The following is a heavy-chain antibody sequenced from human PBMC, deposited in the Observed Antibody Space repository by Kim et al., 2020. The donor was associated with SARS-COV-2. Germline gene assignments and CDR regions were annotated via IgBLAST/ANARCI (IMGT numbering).Heavy chain of an antibody. Sequence: GKGRFTISRYNSKNTLFLQMNSLRAENTAVYYCAKTRSYSISCPESWGQGALVTVSS. D-gene: IGHD3-3*02. J-gene: IGHJ5*02. V-gene: IGHV3-23*03. CDR3: AKTRSYSISCPES.